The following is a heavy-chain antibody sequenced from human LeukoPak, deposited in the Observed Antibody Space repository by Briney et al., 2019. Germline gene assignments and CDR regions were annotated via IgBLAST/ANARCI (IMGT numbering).Heavy chain of an antibody. CDR2: IYYSGST. CDR1: GGSISSSSYY. CDR3: ARTTRRITQQGWFDP. J-gene: IGHJ5*02. D-gene: IGHD1-14*01. Sequence: MPSETLSLTCTVSGGSISSSSYYWGWIRQPPGKGLEWIGSIYYSGSTYYNPSLKSRVTISVDTSKNQFSLKLSSVTAADTAVYYCARTTRRITQQGWFDPWGQGTLVTVSS. V-gene: IGHV4-39*07.